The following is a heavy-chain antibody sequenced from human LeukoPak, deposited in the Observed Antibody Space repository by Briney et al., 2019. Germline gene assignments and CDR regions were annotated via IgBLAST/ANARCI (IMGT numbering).Heavy chain of an antibody. CDR1: GYTFTSYG. CDR3: ARGIAVAATGWFDP. Sequence: ASVKVSCKASGYTFTSYGISWVRQAPGQGLEWMGWISAYNGNTNYAQKLQGRVTMARDTSISTAYMELSRLRSDDTAVYYCARGIAVAATGWFDPWGQGTLITVSS. CDR2: ISAYNGNT. V-gene: IGHV1-18*01. J-gene: IGHJ5*02. D-gene: IGHD6-19*01.